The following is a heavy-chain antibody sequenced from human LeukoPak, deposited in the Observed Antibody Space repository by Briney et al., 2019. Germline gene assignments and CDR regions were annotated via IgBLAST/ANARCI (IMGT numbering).Heavy chain of an antibody. V-gene: IGHV3-23*01. Sequence: GGSLTLSCAASGFTFSNYAMTWVRRSPGKGLEGVSGITDSGFAILYADSVRGRFTISRDNSRNTLYLQMDSLRAEDTAVYYCARAGFCSTTTCYNPFDYGGQGTRVTVSS. CDR1: GFTFSNYA. J-gene: IGHJ4*02. D-gene: IGHD2-2*01. CDR2: ITDSGFAI. CDR3: ARAGFCSTTTCYNPFDY.